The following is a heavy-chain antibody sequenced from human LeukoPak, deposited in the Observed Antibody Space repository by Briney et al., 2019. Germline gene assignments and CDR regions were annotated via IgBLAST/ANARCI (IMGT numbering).Heavy chain of an antibody. J-gene: IGHJ6*03. Sequence: SETLSLTCTVSGGSISSHYWSWIRQPPGKGLEWIGYIYYSGSTNYNPSLKSRVTISVDTSKNQFSLKLSSVTAADTAVYCCARSEYSSSWYGWYYYYYYMDVWGKGTTVTVSS. V-gene: IGHV4-59*11. D-gene: IGHD6-13*01. CDR2: IYYSGST. CDR1: GGSISSHY. CDR3: ARSEYSSSWYGWYYYYYYMDV.